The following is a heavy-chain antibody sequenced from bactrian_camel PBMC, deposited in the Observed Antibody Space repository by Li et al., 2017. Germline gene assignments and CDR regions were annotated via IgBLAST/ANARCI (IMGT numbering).Heavy chain of an antibody. CDR1: GFSFSRHC. CDR3: AASWDVTANAALSRMVSPEFGY. V-gene: IGHV3S54*01. D-gene: IGHD3*01. Sequence: HVQLVESGGGSVQAGGSLRLSCTGSGFSFSRHCMGWYRQYPGKQREGVAAIYGGGGRPWYDNSVKGRFTITKDNAKNILYLQMNNLTPEDSATYRCAASWDVTANAALSRMVSPEFGYWGEGTQVTVS. CDR2: IYGGGGRP. J-gene: IGHJ6*01.